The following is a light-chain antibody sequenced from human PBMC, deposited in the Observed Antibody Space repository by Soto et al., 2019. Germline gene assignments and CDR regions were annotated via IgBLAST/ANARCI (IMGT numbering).Light chain of an antibody. J-gene: IGKJ2*01. CDR2: GAS. CDR3: QQYGRSPPYT. Sequence: EIVLTQSPGTLSLSPGERATLSCRASQSVSSSYLAWYQQKPGQAPRLLIYGASSRATGIPERFSGSESGTDFTLNISILEPEDFAVYYFQQYGRSPPYTFGEGTKLEIK. CDR1: QSVSSSY. V-gene: IGKV3-20*01.